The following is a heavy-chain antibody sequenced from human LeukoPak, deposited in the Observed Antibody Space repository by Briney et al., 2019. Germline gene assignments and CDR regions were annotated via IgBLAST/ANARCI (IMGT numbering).Heavy chain of an antibody. CDR3: ARAEGLSDSSGYYEDY. Sequence: ASVKVSCKASGYTFTGYYMHWVRQAPGQGLEWRGWINPNSGGTDYAQKFQGRVTMTRDTSISTAYMELSRLRSDDTAVYYCARAEGLSDSSGYYEDYWGQGTLVTVSS. D-gene: IGHD3-22*01. V-gene: IGHV1-2*02. CDR2: INPNSGGT. J-gene: IGHJ4*02. CDR1: GYTFTGYY.